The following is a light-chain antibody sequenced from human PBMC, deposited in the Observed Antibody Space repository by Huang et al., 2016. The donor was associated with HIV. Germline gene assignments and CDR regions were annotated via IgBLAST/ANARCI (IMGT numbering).Light chain of an antibody. V-gene: IGKV1-5*03. CDR2: KAS. Sequence: DIRMTQSPSTLSASVGDRVTITCRASQSVNKWFAGYQQKPGKAPKSLIYKASNLESGVPSRFSGSGSGTEFTLTISSLQPDDFATYYCQQYNSFPKWTFGQGTKVEI. CDR3: QQYNSFPKWT. CDR1: QSVNKW. J-gene: IGKJ1*01.